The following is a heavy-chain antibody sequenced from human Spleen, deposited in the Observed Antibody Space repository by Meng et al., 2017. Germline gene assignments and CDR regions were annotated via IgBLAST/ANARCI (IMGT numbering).Heavy chain of an antibody. V-gene: IGHV4-34*01. Sequence: QVQLQQWGAGLLKPSETLSLTCAVYGWSFSNYYWSWIRQPPGKGLEWIGEIHHSGSTNYNPSLKSRVTISVDTSKIQFSLKLSSVTAADTAVYYCASLSTSWSGADYWGQGTLVTVSS. CDR1: GWSFSNYY. J-gene: IGHJ4*02. CDR2: IHHSGST. D-gene: IGHD6-13*01. CDR3: ASLSTSWSGADY.